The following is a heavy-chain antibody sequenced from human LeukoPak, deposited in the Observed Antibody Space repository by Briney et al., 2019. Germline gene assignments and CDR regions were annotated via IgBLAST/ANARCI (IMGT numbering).Heavy chain of an antibody. CDR2: IGGSGGDI. Sequence: GGSLRLSCAASGFAFSDYSMTWIRQAPGKGLEYISYIGGSGGDITYADSVRGRFTVSRDNAKNSLYLQMNSLRVEDTAVYYCARYARELDYWGQGSLVTVSS. D-gene: IGHD2-2*01. J-gene: IGHJ4*02. CDR3: ARYARELDY. CDR1: GFAFSDYS. V-gene: IGHV3-11*01.